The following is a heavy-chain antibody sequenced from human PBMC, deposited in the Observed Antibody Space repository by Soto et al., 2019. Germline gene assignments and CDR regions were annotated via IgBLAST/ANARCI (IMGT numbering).Heavy chain of an antibody. CDR3: ARMQQQLVGRPTGYYDGMEV. D-gene: IGHD6-13*01. CDR2: IDWDDDK. CDR1: VFSLSTGGLC. Sequence: SGRPVANPTQTLALTCPFSVFSLSTGGLCVSLIRQPPGKALEWLALIDWDDDKYYSTSLKTRLTISKDTSKNQVVLTMTNMDPVDTATYYCARMQQQLVGRPTGYYDGMEVWGQGTTGTV. J-gene: IGHJ6*02. V-gene: IGHV2-70*01.